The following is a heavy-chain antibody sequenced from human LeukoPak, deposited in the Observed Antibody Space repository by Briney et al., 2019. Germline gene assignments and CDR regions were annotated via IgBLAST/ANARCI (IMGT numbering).Heavy chain of an antibody. CDR2: IYYSGST. V-gene: IGHV4-59*08. CDR3: ARLVGMGATYYFDY. CDR1: GGSISSYY. Sequence: KTPETLSLTCTVSGGSISSYYWSWIRQPPGKGLEWIGYIYYSGSTNYNPSLKSRVTISVDTSKNQFSLKLSSVTAADTAVYYCARLVGMGATYYFDYWGQGTLVTVSS. D-gene: IGHD1-26*01. J-gene: IGHJ4*02.